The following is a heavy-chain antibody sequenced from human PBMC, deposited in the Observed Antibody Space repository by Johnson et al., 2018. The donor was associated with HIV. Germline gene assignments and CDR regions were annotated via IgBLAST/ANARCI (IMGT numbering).Heavy chain of an antibody. CDR1: GFTFSSYA. D-gene: IGHD3-10*01. CDR3: ARSPGEADAFDI. CDR2: ISYDGSNK. V-gene: IGHV3-30-3*01. J-gene: IGHJ3*02. Sequence: QMQLVESGGGVVQPGRSLRLSCAASGFTFSSYAMHWVRQAPGKGLEWVAVISYDGSNKYYADSVKGRFTFSRDNSKNTLYLQMNSLRAEDTAMYYCARSPGEADAFDIWGQGTMVTVSS.